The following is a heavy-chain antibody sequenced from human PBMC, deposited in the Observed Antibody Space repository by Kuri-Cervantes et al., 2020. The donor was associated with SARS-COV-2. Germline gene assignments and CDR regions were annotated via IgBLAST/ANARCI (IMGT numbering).Heavy chain of an antibody. J-gene: IGHJ6*02. V-gene: IGHV4-34*01. D-gene: IGHD3-3*01. CDR1: GGSISSYY. Sequence: SQTLSLSCTVSGGSISSYYWSWIRQPPGKGLEWIGEINHSGSTNYNPSLKSRVTISVDTSKNQFSLKLSSVTAADTAVYYCARYGIFGVVIMMGYYYGMDVWGQGTTVTVSS. CDR3: ARYGIFGVVIMMGYYYGMDV. CDR2: INHSGST.